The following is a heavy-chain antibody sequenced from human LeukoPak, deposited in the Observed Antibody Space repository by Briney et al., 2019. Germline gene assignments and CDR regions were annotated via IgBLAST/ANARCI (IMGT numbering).Heavy chain of an antibody. CDR1: GYTFNNYG. CDR2: ISPYNGNT. CDR3: ARQSYFDGRGDDAFDI. Sequence: ASVKVSCKASGYTFNNYGISWVRQVPGQGLEWMGWISPYNGNTEFAQNFQGRVTVTTETSTSTAYMELRSLRSDDTAVYYCARQSYFDGRGDDAFDIWGQGTMVTVSS. J-gene: IGHJ3*02. D-gene: IGHD2-15*01. V-gene: IGHV1-18*01.